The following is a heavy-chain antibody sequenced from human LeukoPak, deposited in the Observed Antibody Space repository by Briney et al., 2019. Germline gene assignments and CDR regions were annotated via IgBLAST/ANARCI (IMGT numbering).Heavy chain of an antibody. D-gene: IGHD1-26*01. CDR2: ISSSSSYI. J-gene: IGHJ4*02. CDR1: GFTFSSYS. CDR3: ARGHRGSYARALDY. V-gene: IGHV3-21*01. Sequence: PGGSLRLSCAASGFTFSSYSMNWVRQAPGKGLEWVSSISSSSSYIYYADSVKGRFTISRDNAKNSLYLQMNSLRAEDTAVYYCARGHRGSYARALDYWGQGTLVTVSS.